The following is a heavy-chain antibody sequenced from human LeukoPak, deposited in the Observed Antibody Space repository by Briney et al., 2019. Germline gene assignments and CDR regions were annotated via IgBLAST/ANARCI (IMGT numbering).Heavy chain of an antibody. D-gene: IGHD3-3*01. CDR3: ARVSGYYDFWSDRYYFDY. Sequence: SETLSLTCTVSGGSISSYYWSWIRQPPGKGLEWIGYIYYSGSTYYNPSLKSRVTISVDTSKNQFSLKLSSVTAADTAVYYCARVSGYYDFWSDRYYFDYWGQGTLVTVSS. CDR1: GGSISSYY. V-gene: IGHV4-59*12. CDR2: IYYSGST. J-gene: IGHJ4*02.